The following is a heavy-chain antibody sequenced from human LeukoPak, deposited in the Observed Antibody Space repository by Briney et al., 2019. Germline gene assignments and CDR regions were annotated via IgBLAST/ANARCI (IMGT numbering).Heavy chain of an antibody. D-gene: IGHD6-13*01. CDR3: ARARIAGKYFDY. CDR2: INHSGST. Sequence: PSETLSLTCAVYGGSFSGYYWSWIRQPPGKGLEWIGEINHSGSTNYNPSLKSRVTISVDTSKNQFSLKLSPVTAADTAVYYCARARIAGKYFDYWGQGTLVTVSS. V-gene: IGHV4-34*01. CDR1: GGSFSGYY. J-gene: IGHJ4*02.